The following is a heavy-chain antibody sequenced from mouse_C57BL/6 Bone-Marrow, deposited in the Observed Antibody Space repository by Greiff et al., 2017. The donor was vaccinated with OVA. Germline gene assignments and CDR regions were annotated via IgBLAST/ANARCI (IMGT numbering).Heavy chain of an antibody. CDR1: GYTFTSYW. Sequence: VQLQQSGTVLARPGASVKMSCKTSGYTFTSYWMHWVKQRPGQGLEWIGAIYPGNSDTSYNQKFKGKAKLTAVTSASTAYMELSSLTNEDSAVYDCTPGLYSNYSWYFDVWGTGTTVTVSS. V-gene: IGHV1-5*01. CDR2: IYPGNSDT. J-gene: IGHJ1*03. CDR3: TPGLYSNYSWYFDV. D-gene: IGHD2-5*01.